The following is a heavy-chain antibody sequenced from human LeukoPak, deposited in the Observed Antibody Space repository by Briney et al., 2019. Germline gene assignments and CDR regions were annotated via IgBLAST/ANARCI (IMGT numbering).Heavy chain of an antibody. J-gene: IGHJ6*03. CDR3: ARHGIAAAGTPYYYYYMDV. CDR1: GGSFSGYY. Sequence: PSETLSLTCAVYGGSFSGYYWSWIRQPPGKGLEWIGEINHSGSTNYNPSLKSRVTISVDTSKNQFSLKLSSVTAADTAVYYCARHGIAAAGTPYYYYYMDVWGRGTTVTISS. D-gene: IGHD6-13*01. CDR2: INHSGST. V-gene: IGHV4-34*01.